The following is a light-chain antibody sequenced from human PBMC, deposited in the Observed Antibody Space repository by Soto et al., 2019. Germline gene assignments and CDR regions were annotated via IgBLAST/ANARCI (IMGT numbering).Light chain of an antibody. CDR3: CSYAGSSTYV. CDR1: SSVVGSYNL. CDR2: EVS. Sequence: QSALTQPASVSGSPGQSITSSCTGTSSVVGSYNLVSWYQQHPGKAPKLMIYEVSKRPSGVSNRFSGSKSGNTASLTISGLQAEDEADYYCCSYAGSSTYVFGTGTKVTVL. V-gene: IGLV2-23*02. J-gene: IGLJ1*01.